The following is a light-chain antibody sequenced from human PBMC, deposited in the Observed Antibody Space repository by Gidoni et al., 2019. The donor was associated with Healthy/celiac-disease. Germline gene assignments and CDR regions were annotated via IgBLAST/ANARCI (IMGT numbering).Light chain of an antibody. J-gene: IGKJ4*01. CDR1: QSVLYSSNNKNY. Sequence: DIVMTQSPDSLAVSLGERATINCKSSQSVLYSSNNKNYLAWYQQKPGQPPKLLIYWASTQESGVPDRFSGSGSGKDFTLTSSSLQAEDVAVYYCQQYYSTPPTFGGGTKVEIK. V-gene: IGKV4-1*01. CDR2: WAS. CDR3: QQYYSTPPT.